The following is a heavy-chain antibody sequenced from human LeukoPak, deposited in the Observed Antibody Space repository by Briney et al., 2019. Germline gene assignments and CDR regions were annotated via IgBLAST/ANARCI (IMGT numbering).Heavy chain of an antibody. CDR3: ARDDIVVVVAATFSWFDP. V-gene: IGHV3-74*01. Sequence: GGSLRLSCAASGFTFSSYWMHWVRQAPGKGLVWVSRINSDGSSTSYADSVKGRFTISRDNAKNSLYLQMNSLRAEDTAVYYCARDDIVVVVAATFSWFDPWGQGTLVTVSS. CDR2: INSDGSST. J-gene: IGHJ5*02. CDR1: GFTFSSYW. D-gene: IGHD2-15*01.